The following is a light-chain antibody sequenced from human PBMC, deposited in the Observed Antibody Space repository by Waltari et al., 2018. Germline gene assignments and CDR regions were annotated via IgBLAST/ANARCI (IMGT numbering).Light chain of an antibody. Sequence: QLVLTQSPSASASLGASVKLTCTLSSGHSSNVIAWLPQRPEKGPRYLIKVNSDGSHSKGDEIPDRFSGSSSGAERYLTISSLQSEDEGDYYCQTGGHGTWVFGGGTKLTVL. CDR2: VNSDGSH. V-gene: IGLV4-69*01. J-gene: IGLJ3*02. CDR3: QTGGHGTWV. CDR1: SGHSSNV.